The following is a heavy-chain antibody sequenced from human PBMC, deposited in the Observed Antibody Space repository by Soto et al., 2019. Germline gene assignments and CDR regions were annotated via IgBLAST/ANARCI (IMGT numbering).Heavy chain of an antibody. CDR3: ARRVSN. CDR2: IHPAGQPI. J-gene: IGHJ3*01. D-gene: IGHD3-10*01. Sequence: EVQLVESGGGLVQPGGSLRLSCVASGFTFSSSEMYWVRQAPGKGLEWVSYIHPAGQPIFFADSVKGRFTISRDNAKKSLYLQMTSLIAEDTAVYYCARRVSNWGQGTMVTVSS. CDR1: GFTFSSSE. V-gene: IGHV3-48*03.